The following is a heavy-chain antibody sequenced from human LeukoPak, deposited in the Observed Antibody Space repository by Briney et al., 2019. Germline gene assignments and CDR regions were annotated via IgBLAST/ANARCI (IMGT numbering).Heavy chain of an antibody. D-gene: IGHD2-15*01. Sequence: GGSLRLSCAASGFSFRNYWMGWVRQAPGKGLEWVANTKPDGSAEYYADSVRGRFTASRDNANNLLYLQMNKLRAEDTAVYYCARDGGLHTNFDYWGQGTLLTVSS. V-gene: IGHV3-7*01. CDR3: ARDGGLHTNFDY. CDR2: TKPDGSAE. J-gene: IGHJ4*02. CDR1: GFSFRNYW.